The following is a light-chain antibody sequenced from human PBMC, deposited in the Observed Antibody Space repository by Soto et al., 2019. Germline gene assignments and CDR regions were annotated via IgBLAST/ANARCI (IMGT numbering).Light chain of an antibody. V-gene: IGLV2-14*01. CDR1: ASDVGGYTS. CDR3: SSYTISTTYV. Sequence: QSALTQPASVSGSPGQSITVSCTGTASDVGGYTSVSWYQHHPGQAPKLIIYEVSNRPSGISNRFSGSKSGNTASLTISGLQAEDEADYYCSSYTISTTYVFGTGTKLNVL. J-gene: IGLJ1*01. CDR2: EVS.